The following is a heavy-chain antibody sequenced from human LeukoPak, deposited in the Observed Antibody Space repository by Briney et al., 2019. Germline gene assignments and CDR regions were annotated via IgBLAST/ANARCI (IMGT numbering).Heavy chain of an antibody. D-gene: IGHD3-10*01. CDR2: INPNSGGT. CDR3: ARGRITMVRGISPGDY. V-gene: IGHV1-2*02. Sequence: GASVKVSCKASGNTFTGYYMHWVRQAPGQGLEWMGWINPNSGGTNYAQKFQGRVTMTRDTSISTAYMGLSRLRSDDTAVYYCARGRITMVRGISPGDYWGQGTLVTVSS. CDR1: GNTFTGYY. J-gene: IGHJ4*02.